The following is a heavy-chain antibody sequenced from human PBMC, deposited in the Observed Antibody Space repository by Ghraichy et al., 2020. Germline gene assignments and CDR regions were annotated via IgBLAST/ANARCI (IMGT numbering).Heavy chain of an antibody. Sequence: GGSLRLSCAASGFTFSSYAMSWVRQAPGKGLEWVSAISGSGGSTYYADSVKGRFTISRDNSKNTLYLQMNSLRAEDTAIYYCAKDRSSPFPGGSGSSDYWGQGTLVTVSS. V-gene: IGHV3-23*01. J-gene: IGHJ4*02. CDR2: ISGSGGST. CDR1: GFTFSSYA. CDR3: AKDRSSPFPGGSGSSDY. D-gene: IGHD3-10*01.